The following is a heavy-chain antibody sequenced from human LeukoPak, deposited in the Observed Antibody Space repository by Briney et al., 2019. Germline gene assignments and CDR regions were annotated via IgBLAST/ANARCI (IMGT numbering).Heavy chain of an antibody. CDR1: GFTFSSYA. CDR2: ISGSGGST. V-gene: IGHV3-23*01. Sequence: SGGSPRLSCAASGFTFSSYAMSWVRQAPGKGLEWVSAISGSGGSTYYADSVKGRFTISRDNSKNTLYLQMNSLRAEDTAVYYCARTGRVATGPVGDIWGQGTMVTVSS. D-gene: IGHD5-12*01. CDR3: ARTGRVATGPVGDI. J-gene: IGHJ3*02.